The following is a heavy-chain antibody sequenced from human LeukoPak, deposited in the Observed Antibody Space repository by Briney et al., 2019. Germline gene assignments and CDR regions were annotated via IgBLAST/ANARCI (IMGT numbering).Heavy chain of an antibody. CDR2: INHSGST. D-gene: IGHD3-3*01. Sequence: PSETLSLTCAVYGGSFSGYYWSWIRQPPGKGLEWIGEINHSGSTNYNPSLKSRVTISVDTSKNQFSLKLSSVTAADTAVCYCARVVLELLPAGWFDPWGQGTLVTVSS. CDR3: ARVVLELLPAGWFDP. J-gene: IGHJ5*02. V-gene: IGHV4-34*01. CDR1: GGSFSGYY.